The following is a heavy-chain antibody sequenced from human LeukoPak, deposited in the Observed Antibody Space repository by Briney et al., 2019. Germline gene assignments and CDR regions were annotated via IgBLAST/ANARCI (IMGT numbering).Heavy chain of an antibody. J-gene: IGHJ4*02. D-gene: IGHD3-3*01. Sequence: SETLSLTCTVSGGSISSSSYYWGWIRQPPGKGLEWIGSIYYSGSTYYNPSLKSRVTISVDTSKNQFSLKLSSVTAADTAVYYCARHHGRDFWSGSPSAPYYSDYWGQGTLVTVSS. V-gene: IGHV4-39*01. CDR3: ARHHGRDFWSGSPSAPYYSDY. CDR2: IYYSGST. CDR1: GGSISSSSYY.